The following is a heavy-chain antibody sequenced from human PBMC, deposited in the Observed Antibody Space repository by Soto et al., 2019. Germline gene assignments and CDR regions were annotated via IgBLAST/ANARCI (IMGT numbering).Heavy chain of an antibody. CDR3: ARESNMVRGRSNWFDP. J-gene: IGHJ5*02. Sequence: QVQLQESGPGLVKPSQTLSLTCTVSGGSISSGGYYWSWIRQHPGKGLEWIGYIYYSGSTYYNPSLKSRVTLSVDTSKNQFSLKLSSVTAADTAVYYCARESNMVRGRSNWFDPWGQGTLVTVSS. CDR2: IYYSGST. CDR1: GGSISSGGYY. V-gene: IGHV4-31*03. D-gene: IGHD3-10*01.